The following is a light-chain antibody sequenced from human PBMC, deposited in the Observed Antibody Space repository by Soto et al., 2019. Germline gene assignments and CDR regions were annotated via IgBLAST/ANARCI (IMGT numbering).Light chain of an antibody. CDR3: HQARSYPT. V-gene: IGKV1-12*01. Sequence: DVQITQSPSAVSASVVDRVTISCRAGQDVVNWLACYQQKPGKTPQLLIFGASSLHNGVSSRFSGSGSGTDFTLTINNLQPEDTATYFCHQARSYPTFGQGTKV. CDR2: GAS. J-gene: IGKJ1*01. CDR1: QDVVNW.